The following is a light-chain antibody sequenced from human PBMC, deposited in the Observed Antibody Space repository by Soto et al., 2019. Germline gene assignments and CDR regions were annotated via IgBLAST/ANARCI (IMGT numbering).Light chain of an antibody. CDR1: SSDVGGYNY. Sequence: QSALTQPPSASRSPGQSVTISCTGTSSDVGGYNYVSWYQQHPGKAPKLMIYEVSKRPSGVPDRFSGSKSGNTASLTVSGLQTEDEADYYCSSALAFGTGTKLTVL. V-gene: IGLV2-8*02. CDR2: EVS. J-gene: IGLJ1*01. CDR3: SSALA.